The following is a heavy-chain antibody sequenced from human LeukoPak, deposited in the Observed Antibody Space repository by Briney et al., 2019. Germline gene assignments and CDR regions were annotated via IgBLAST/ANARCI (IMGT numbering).Heavy chain of an antibody. D-gene: IGHD3-10*01. Sequence: SETLSLTCTVSGGSISSGGYYWSWIRQHPGKGLEWIGYIYYSGSTYYNPSLKSRVTISVDTSKNQFSLKLSSATAADTAVYYCARDTGTEVDYWGQGTLVTVSS. CDR1: GGSISSGGYY. CDR3: ARDTGTEVDY. V-gene: IGHV4-31*03. J-gene: IGHJ4*02. CDR2: IYYSGST.